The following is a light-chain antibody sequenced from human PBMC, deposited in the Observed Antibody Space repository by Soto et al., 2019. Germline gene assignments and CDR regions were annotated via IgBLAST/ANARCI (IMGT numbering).Light chain of an antibody. V-gene: IGKV3-11*01. J-gene: IGKJ2*01. CDR2: DAS. CDR3: QQRSNWPPYT. CDR1: QSVSSY. Sequence: EIVLTQSPATLSLSPGERATLSCRASQSVSSYLAWYQQKPGQAPRLLLYDASNRATGIPARFSGSGSGTDFTLTISSLEPEDFAVYYGQQRSNWPPYTFGQGTKREIK.